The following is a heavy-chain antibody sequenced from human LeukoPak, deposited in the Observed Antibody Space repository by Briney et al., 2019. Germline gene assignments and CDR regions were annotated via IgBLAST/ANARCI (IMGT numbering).Heavy chain of an antibody. CDR1: GFTFSSNG. J-gene: IGHJ4*02. CDR2: ISGSGDKT. V-gene: IGHV3-23*01. Sequence: GGSLRLSCAASGFTFSSNGMSWLRKAPGKGLEWVSSISGSGDKTYYADSVKGRFTISRDNSKSTMYLQMNSLRAEDTAVYHCAKTNGYYDLWGQGTLVIVSS. CDR3: AKTNGYYDL. D-gene: IGHD3-22*01.